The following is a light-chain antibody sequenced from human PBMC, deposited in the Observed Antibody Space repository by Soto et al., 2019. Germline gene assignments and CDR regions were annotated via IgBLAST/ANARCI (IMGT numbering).Light chain of an antibody. J-gene: IGLJ2*01. CDR2: EVN. CDR1: SSDVGGYNY. V-gene: IGLV2-8*01. Sequence: QSVLTQPPSASGSPGQSVAISCTGTSSDVGGYNYVSWYQQHPGKAPKLMIYEVNKRPSGVPDRFSGSKSGNTASLTVSGLQAEDEADYYCGTWDSSLSAGVFGGGTQLTVL. CDR3: GTWDSSLSAGV.